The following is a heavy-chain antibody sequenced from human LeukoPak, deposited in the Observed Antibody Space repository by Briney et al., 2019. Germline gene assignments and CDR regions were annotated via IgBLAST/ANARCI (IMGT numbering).Heavy chain of an antibody. CDR3: ARLPASGPPWENWFDP. CDR1: GYTFTSYG. Sequence: GASVKVSCKASGYTFTSYGISWVRQAPGQGLEWMGWISAYNGNTNYAQKLQGRVTMTTDTSTSTAYMELRSLRSDDTAVYYCARLPASGPPWENWFDPWGQGTLVTVSS. D-gene: IGHD1-26*01. V-gene: IGHV1-18*01. J-gene: IGHJ5*02. CDR2: ISAYNGNT.